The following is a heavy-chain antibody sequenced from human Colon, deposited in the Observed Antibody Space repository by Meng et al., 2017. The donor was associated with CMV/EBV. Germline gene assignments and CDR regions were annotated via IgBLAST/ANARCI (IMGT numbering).Heavy chain of an antibody. Sequence: PFKESRPSLWQPPQTPTLTSPFSRFSLTTTCAVVAWVRQPPGKAPELLALIHWDDDKRYSPSLKNRLNITKDTSKNQVVLSMTDLDPADTGTFYCARHSLTILTDWGQGALVTVSS. CDR3: ARHSLTILTD. V-gene: IGHV2-5*02. CDR1: RFSLTTTCAV. D-gene: IGHD2-8*02. J-gene: IGHJ4*02. CDR2: IHWDDDK.